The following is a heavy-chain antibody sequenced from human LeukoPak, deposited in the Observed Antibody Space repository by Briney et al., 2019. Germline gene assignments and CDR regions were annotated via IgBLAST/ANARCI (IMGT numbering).Heavy chain of an antibody. D-gene: IGHD6-13*01. V-gene: IGHV4-39*07. CDR1: GGSISSSSYY. CDR2: IYYSGST. J-gene: IGHJ4*02. CDR3: AREGQQLAGGYYFDY. Sequence: SETLSLTCTVSGGSISSSSYYWGWIRQPPGKGLEWIGSIYYSGSTNYNPSLKSRVTISVDTSKNRFSLKLSSVTAADTAVYYCAREGQQLAGGYYFDYWGQGTLVTASS.